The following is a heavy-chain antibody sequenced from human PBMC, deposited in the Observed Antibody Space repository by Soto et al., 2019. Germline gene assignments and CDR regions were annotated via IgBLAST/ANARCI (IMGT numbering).Heavy chain of an antibody. V-gene: IGHV1-18*01. CDR3: VMVDTYVKPTPQDV. D-gene: IGHD5-18*01. J-gene: IGHJ6*02. CDR2: ISPYTGNT. Sequence: QVQLVQSGDEVKKPGASVKVSCKASGYIFVNYGIAWVRQAPGQGLEGMGRISPYTGNTHSVTKVHGRLTMTTDTTTSTANMDLGSLTSDDTAVYYCVMVDTYVKPTPQDVWGQWTTVTVSS. CDR1: GYIFVNYG.